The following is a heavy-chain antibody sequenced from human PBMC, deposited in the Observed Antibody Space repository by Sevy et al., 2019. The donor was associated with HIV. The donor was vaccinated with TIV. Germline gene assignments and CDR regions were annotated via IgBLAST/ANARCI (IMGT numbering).Heavy chain of an antibody. J-gene: IGHJ3*02. CDR2: ISSSGSTI. Sequence: GGSLRLSCAASGFTFSSYEMNWVRQAPGKGLEWVSYISSSGSTIYYADSVKGRFTISRDNAKNSLYLQMNSLRAEDTAVYYCTPIVVVVAASPYDAFDIWGQGTMVTVSS. CDR1: GFTFSSYE. D-gene: IGHD2-15*01. V-gene: IGHV3-48*03. CDR3: TPIVVVVAASPYDAFDI.